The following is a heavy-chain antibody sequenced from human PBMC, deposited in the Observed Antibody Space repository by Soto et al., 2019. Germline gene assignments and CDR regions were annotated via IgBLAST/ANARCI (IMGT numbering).Heavy chain of an antibody. V-gene: IGHV3-53*01. CDR2: IYSGGST. D-gene: IGHD2-15*01. CDR1: GFTVSSNY. J-gene: IGHJ3*02. CDR3: ASSQDIVVVVAADGAFDI. Sequence: GGSLRLSCAASGFTVSSNYMSWVRQAPGKGLEWVSVIYSGGSTYYADSVKGRFTISRDNSKNTLYLQMNSLRAEDTAVYYCASSQDIVVVVAADGAFDIWGQGTIVTVSS.